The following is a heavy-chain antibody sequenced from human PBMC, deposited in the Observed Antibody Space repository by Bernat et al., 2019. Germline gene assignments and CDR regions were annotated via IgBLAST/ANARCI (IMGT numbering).Heavy chain of an antibody. D-gene: IGHD2-2*01. CDR1: GFTFSSYG. V-gene: IGHV3-33*01. CDR2: IWYDGSNK. Sequence: QVQLVESGGGVVQPGRSLRLSCAASGFTFSSYGMHWVRQAPGKGLEWVAVIWYDGSNKYYADSVKGRFTISRDNSKNTLYLQMNSLRAEDTAVYYCASYCISTSCYFDYYYGMDVWGQGTTVTVSS. J-gene: IGHJ6*02. CDR3: ASYCISTSCYFDYYYGMDV.